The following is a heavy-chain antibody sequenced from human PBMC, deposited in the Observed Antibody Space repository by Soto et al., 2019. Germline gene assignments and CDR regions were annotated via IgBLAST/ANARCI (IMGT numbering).Heavy chain of an antibody. D-gene: IGHD4-17*01. CDR2: ISAYNGNT. CDR1: GYTFTSYG. CDR3: ARTPESNTKRRDYGDYYFDY. J-gene: IGHJ4*02. Sequence: ASVKVSCKASGYTFTSYGISWVRQAPGQGLEWMGWISAYNGNTNYAQKLQGRVTMTTDTSTSTAYVELRSLRSDDTAVYYCARTPESNTKRRDYGDYYFDYWGQGTLVTVSS. V-gene: IGHV1-18*01.